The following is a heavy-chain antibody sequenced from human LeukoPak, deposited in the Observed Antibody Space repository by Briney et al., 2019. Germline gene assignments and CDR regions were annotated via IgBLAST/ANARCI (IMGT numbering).Heavy chain of an antibody. Sequence: GGSLRLSCAASGFTFSDYYMSWIRQAPGKGLEWVSYISSSGSTIYYADSVKGRFTISRDNAKNSLYLQMNSLRAEDTAVYYCARHNTIFGVAAPIPYKGSLHNWFDPWGQGTLVTVSS. CDR3: ARHNTIFGVAAPIPYKGSLHNWFDP. CDR2: ISSSGSTI. D-gene: IGHD3-3*01. CDR1: GFTFSDYY. J-gene: IGHJ5*02. V-gene: IGHV3-11*04.